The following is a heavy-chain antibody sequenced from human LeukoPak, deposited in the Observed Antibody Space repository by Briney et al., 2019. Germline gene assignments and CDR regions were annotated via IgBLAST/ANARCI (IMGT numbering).Heavy chain of an antibody. V-gene: IGHV3-30*02. CDR3: AKDHEYSGYDRYYFDY. J-gene: IGHJ4*02. Sequence: GGSLRLSCAASGFTFSSYGMHWVRQAPGKGLEWVAFIRYDGSNKYYADSVKGRFTISRDNSKNTLYLQMNSLRAEDTAVYYCAKDHEYSGYDRYYFDYWGQGTLVTVSS. CDR1: GFTFSSYG. D-gene: IGHD5-12*01. CDR2: IRYDGSNK.